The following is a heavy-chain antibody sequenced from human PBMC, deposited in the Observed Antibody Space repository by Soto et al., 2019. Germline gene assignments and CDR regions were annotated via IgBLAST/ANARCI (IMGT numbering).Heavy chain of an antibody. CDR2: IYWDDDK. CDR3: AHYVSTSPAGWFAP. D-gene: IGHD3-10*02. Sequence: QITLKESGPTLVKPTQTLTLTCTFSGLSLSTSGEAVGWIRQPPGKALDWLALIYWDDDKRYNPNLKTRLTSTTNTSKNQVVITQTNMNPVDTATYYWAHYVSTSPAGWFAPWGQGILVPVSS. J-gene: IGHJ5*02. V-gene: IGHV2-5*02. CDR1: GLSLSTSGEA.